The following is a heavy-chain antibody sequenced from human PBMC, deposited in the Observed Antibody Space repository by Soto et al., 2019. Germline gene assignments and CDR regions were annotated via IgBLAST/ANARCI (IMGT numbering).Heavy chain of an antibody. D-gene: IGHD5-12*01. Sequence: QVQLVQSGAEVKKPGASVKVSCKASGYTFTSYGISWVRQAPGQGLEWMGWISAYNGNTNYAQKLQGRVTMTTDTSXXTAYMELRSLRSDDTAVYYCARDQHVKVATRSFDYWGQGTLVTVSS. J-gene: IGHJ4*02. CDR2: ISAYNGNT. CDR1: GYTFTSYG. CDR3: ARDQHVKVATRSFDY. V-gene: IGHV1-18*01.